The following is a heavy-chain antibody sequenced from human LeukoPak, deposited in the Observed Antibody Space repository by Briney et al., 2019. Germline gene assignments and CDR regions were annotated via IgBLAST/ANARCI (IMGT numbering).Heavy chain of an antibody. Sequence: PRGSLRLSCAASGFTFSDEYMSWIRQAPGKGLGWVSYISNSGTYTNYADSVRGRFTISRDNAKHSLYLQMNSLRAEDTAVYYCARSRGAGPGAYFDYWGQGTLVTVSS. CDR1: GFTFSDEY. D-gene: IGHD6-19*01. CDR3: ARSRGAGPGAYFDY. J-gene: IGHJ4*02. CDR2: ISNSGTYT. V-gene: IGHV3-11*03.